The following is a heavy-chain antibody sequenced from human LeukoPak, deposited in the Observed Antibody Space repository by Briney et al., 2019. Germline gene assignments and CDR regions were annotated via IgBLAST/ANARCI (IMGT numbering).Heavy chain of an antibody. CDR2: IYPGDSDT. J-gene: IGHJ4*02. D-gene: IGHD6-19*01. CDR1: GYSFTSYW. Sequence: RGESLKISCKGSGYSFTSYWIGWVRQLPGKGPEWMGIIYPGDSDTRYSPSFQGQVTISVDKSISTAYLQWSSLKASDTAMYYCARSWVAGYGTVLDYWGQGTLVTVSS. CDR3: ARSWVAGYGTVLDY. V-gene: IGHV5-51*01.